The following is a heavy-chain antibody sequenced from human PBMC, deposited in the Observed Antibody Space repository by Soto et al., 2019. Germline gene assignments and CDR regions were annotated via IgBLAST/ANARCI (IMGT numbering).Heavy chain of an antibody. J-gene: IGHJ6*02. D-gene: IGHD3-22*01. CDR3: ARDSLATSGYYLNYYYYYGMDV. V-gene: IGHV3-48*02. Sequence: PGGSLRLSCAASGFTFSSYSMNWVRQAPGKGLEWVSYISSSSSTIYYADSVKGRFTISRDNAKNSLYLQMNSLRDEDTAVYYCARDSLATSGYYLNYYYYYGMDVWGQGTTVTVSS. CDR1: GFTFSSYS. CDR2: ISSSSSTI.